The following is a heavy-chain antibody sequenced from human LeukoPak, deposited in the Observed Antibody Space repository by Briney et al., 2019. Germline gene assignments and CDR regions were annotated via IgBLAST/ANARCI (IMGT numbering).Heavy chain of an antibody. CDR1: GFTFSDYY. V-gene: IGHV3-33*08. Sequence: PGGSLRLSCAASGFTFSDYYMSWIRQAPGKGLEWVAVIWYDGSNKYYADSVKGRFTISRDNSKNTLYLQMNSLRAEDTAVYYCAREDGAARPYYYYGMDVWGQGTTVTVSS. CDR3: AREDGAARPYYYYGMDV. J-gene: IGHJ6*02. CDR2: IWYDGSNK. D-gene: IGHD6-6*01.